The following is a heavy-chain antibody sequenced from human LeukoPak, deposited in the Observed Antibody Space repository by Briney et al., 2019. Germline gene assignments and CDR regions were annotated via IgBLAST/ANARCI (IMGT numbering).Heavy chain of an antibody. D-gene: IGHD6-6*01. CDR1: GGTFGSYA. CDR2: IIPIFGTA. CDR3: ARDRGAYSSSFLDY. V-gene: IGHV1-69*05. Sequence: ASVKVSCKASGGTFGSYAISWVRQAPGQGLEWMGGIIPIFGTASYAQKFQGRVTITTDESTSTAYMELSSLRSEDTAVYYCARDRGAYSSSFLDYWGQGTLVTVSS. J-gene: IGHJ4*02.